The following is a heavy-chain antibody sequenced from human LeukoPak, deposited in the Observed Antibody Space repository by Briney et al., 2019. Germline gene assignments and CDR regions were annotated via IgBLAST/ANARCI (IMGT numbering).Heavy chain of an antibody. Sequence: KSSETLSLTCTVSGGSTSSYYWSWIRQPPGKGREWIGYIYSSVSTNYNPSLKSRVTMSVDTSKNQFSLKLSSVTAADTAVYYCARDVRSLFDYWGQGTLVTVSS. CDR1: GGSTSSYY. V-gene: IGHV4-59*12. CDR3: ARDVRSLFDY. J-gene: IGHJ4*02. CDR2: IYSSVST.